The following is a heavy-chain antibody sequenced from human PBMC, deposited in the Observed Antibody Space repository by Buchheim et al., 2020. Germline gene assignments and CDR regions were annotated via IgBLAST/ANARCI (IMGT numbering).Heavy chain of an antibody. D-gene: IGHD5-12*01. J-gene: IGHJ4*02. Sequence: QVQLVESGGGVVQPGTSLRLSCAASGFVFRDFAFHWVRQAPGKGLEWVAGIFYDGSHKFYAESVEGRFTVSRDNSKNTLYVEINSLRVEDTAVYYCARDRGFSLDYWGQGTL. V-gene: IGHV3-33*01. CDR3: ARDRGFSLDY. CDR2: IFYDGSHK. CDR1: GFVFRDFA.